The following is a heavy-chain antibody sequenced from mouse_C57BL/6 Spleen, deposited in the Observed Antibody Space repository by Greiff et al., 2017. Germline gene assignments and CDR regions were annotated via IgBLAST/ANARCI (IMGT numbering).Heavy chain of an antibody. V-gene: IGHV5-17*01. D-gene: IGHD1-1*01. CDR3: ARRYYGSRYFDY. CDR2: ISSGSITI. J-gene: IGHJ2*01. Sequence: EVQLVESGGGLVKPGGSLKLSCAASGFTFSDYGMHWVRQAPEKGLEWVAYISSGSITIYYADTVKGRFTISRDNAKNTLFLQMTSLRSEDTAMYYCARRYYGSRYFDYCGQGTTLTVSS. CDR1: GFTFSDYG.